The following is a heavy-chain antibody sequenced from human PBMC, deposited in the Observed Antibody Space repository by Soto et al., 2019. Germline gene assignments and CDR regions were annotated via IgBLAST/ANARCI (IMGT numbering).Heavy chain of an antibody. CDR2: IKKDGSEI. Sequence: EEQLVESGGALVRPGESLRLSCAASGISTSSYWMGWVRQAPGRGLEWVASIKKDGSEIYYMDSLKGRFTISRDNALNSLYLQMNSLRAEDTAVYFCVTGYHSDYWGQGTLVTVSS. J-gene: IGHJ4*02. V-gene: IGHV3-7*03. CDR1: GISTSSYW. CDR3: VTGYHSDY. D-gene: IGHD5-18*01.